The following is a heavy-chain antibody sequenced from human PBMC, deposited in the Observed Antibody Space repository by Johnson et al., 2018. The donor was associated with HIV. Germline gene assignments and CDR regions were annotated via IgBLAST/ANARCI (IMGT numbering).Heavy chain of an antibody. CDR1: GFTFSSYA. V-gene: IGHV3-30*02. Sequence: QVQLVESGGGLVQPGGSLRLSCAASGFTFSSYAMSWVRQAPGKGLEWVAFIRYDGSNKYYADSVKARFTISRDNSKNTLYLQMNSLRAEDTAVYYCAKDLIELQGAFDIWGQGTMVTVSS. CDR3: AKDLIELQGAFDI. CDR2: IRYDGSNK. J-gene: IGHJ3*02. D-gene: IGHD1-26*01.